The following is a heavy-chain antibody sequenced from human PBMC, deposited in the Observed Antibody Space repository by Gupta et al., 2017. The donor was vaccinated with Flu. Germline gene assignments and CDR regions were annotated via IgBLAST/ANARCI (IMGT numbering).Heavy chain of an antibody. J-gene: IGHJ3*01. Sequence: EVQLLESGGGLVQPGGSLRISGAAAQFTFRNYAMSWVRQAPGRGLEWVSAISADASKTNYADSVKGRLTISRDNSKNTLYLQMNSLRAEDTAIYYCAKSLYSGSWSFHALDVWGQGTMVTVSS. CDR2: ISADASKT. V-gene: IGHV3-23*01. D-gene: IGHD6-13*01. CDR3: AKSLYSGSWSFHALDV. CDR1: QFTFRNYA.